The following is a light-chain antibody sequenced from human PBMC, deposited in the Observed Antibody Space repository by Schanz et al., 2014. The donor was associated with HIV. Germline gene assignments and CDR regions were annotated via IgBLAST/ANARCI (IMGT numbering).Light chain of an antibody. Sequence: QSVLTQPPSVSAAPGQRVTISCSGSASNIGHIYVSWFQQFPGTTPKLLIYVTHQRPSEIPDRFSGSKTGTSATLAITGLQTEDEADYYCATWDTFLNGVVFGGGTKLTVL. V-gene: IGLV1-51*01. J-gene: IGLJ2*01. CDR3: ATWDTFLNGVV. CDR1: ASNIGHIY. CDR2: VTH.